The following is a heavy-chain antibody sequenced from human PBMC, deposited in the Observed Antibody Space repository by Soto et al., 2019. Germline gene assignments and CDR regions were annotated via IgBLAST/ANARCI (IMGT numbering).Heavy chain of an antibody. J-gene: IGHJ4*02. CDR1: GGSVSSGSYY. Sequence: SETLSLTCTVSGGSVSSGSYYWSWIRQPPGKGLEWIGYIYYSGSTNYNPSLKSRVTISVDTSKNQFSLKLSSVTAADTAVYYCARVNLSGWSPHGPNPQFDYWGQGTLVTVSS. CDR3: ARVNLSGWSPHGPNPQFDY. D-gene: IGHD6-19*01. V-gene: IGHV4-61*01. CDR2: IYYSGST.